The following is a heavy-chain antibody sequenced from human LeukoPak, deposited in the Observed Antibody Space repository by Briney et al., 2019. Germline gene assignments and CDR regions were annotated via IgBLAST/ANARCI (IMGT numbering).Heavy chain of an antibody. J-gene: IGHJ5*02. D-gene: IGHD4-11*01. Sequence: ASVKVSCKASGYTFTSYGISWVRQAPGQGLEWMGGISDYNGNTNYAQKLQGRVTMTTDTSTGTAYMELRSLRSDDTAVYYCARDLYRDSLPVSWFDPWGQGTLVTVSS. CDR1: GYTFTSYG. CDR2: ISDYNGNT. CDR3: ARDLYRDSLPVSWFDP. V-gene: IGHV1-18*01.